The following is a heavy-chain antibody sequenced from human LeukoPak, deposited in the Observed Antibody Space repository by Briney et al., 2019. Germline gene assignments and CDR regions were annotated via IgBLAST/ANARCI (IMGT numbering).Heavy chain of an antibody. CDR1: GGSISNRSSY. D-gene: IGHD4-17*01. V-gene: IGHV4-39*01. Sequence: SETLSLTCSVSGGSISNRSSYWGWIRQPPGKGLEWIGSVYYTGSAYYNPSLKSRVTISVDTSKNQFSLRLNSVPAADTAVYYCASLYGDYADYWGQGTLVTVSS. J-gene: IGHJ4*02. CDR3: ASLYGDYADY. CDR2: VYYTGSA.